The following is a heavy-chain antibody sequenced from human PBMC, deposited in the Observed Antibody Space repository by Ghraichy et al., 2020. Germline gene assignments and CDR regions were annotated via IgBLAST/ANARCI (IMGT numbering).Heavy chain of an antibody. CDR2: MNPNSGNT. J-gene: IGHJ6*02. V-gene: IGHV1-8*01. CDR1: GYTFTSYD. Sequence: ASVKVSCKASGYTFTSYDINWVRQATGQGLEWMGWMNPNSGNTGYAQKFQGRVTMTRNTSISTAYMELSSLRSEDTAVYYCARGQITMVRGVITPHGMDVWGQGTTVTVSS. CDR3: ARGQITMVRGVITPHGMDV. D-gene: IGHD3-10*01.